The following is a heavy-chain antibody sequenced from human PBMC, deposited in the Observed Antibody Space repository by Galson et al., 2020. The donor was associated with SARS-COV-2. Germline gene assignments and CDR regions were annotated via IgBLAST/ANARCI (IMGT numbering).Heavy chain of an antibody. Sequence: ASVKVSCKASGYTFTGYYMHWVRQAPGQGLEWMGWINPNSGGTNHAQKFQGRVTMTRDTSISTAYMELSRLRSDDTAVYYCAREDYDFWSGYYTSNWFDPWGQGTLVTVSS. CDR2: INPNSGGT. J-gene: IGHJ5*02. CDR1: GYTFTGYY. CDR3: AREDYDFWSGYYTSNWFDP. V-gene: IGHV1-2*02. D-gene: IGHD3-3*01.